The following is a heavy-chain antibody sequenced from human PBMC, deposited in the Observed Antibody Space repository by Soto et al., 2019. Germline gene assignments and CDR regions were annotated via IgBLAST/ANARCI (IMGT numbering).Heavy chain of an antibody. Sequence: ASVYVSCKTSGYTFTSYCISWVRQAPGQGREWMGWISAYNGNTNYAQKLQGRVTMTTDTSTSTAYMELRSLRSDDTAVYYCARDLLFGGVIVIGAFDIWGQGTMVNVSS. CDR3: ARDLLFGGVIVIGAFDI. J-gene: IGHJ3*02. V-gene: IGHV1-18*01. CDR1: GYTFTSYC. D-gene: IGHD3-16*02. CDR2: ISAYNGNT.